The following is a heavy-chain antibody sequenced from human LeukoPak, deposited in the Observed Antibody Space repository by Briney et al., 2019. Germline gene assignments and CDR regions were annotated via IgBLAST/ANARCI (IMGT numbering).Heavy chain of an antibody. Sequence: ASVKVSCKASGYTFTGYYMHWVRQAPGQGLEWMGWIYPNSCGTNYAHRFQGRVTMTRATSISTAYMELSRLRSDDTAVYYCAREEPIFGEFNYYGMDVWGQGTTVTVSS. CDR2: IYPNSCGT. V-gene: IGHV1-2*02. CDR1: GYTFTGYY. J-gene: IGHJ6*02. CDR3: AREEPIFGEFNYYGMDV. D-gene: IGHD3-10*02.